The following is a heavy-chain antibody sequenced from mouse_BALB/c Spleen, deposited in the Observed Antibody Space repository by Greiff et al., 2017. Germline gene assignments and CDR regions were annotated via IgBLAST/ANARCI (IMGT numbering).Heavy chain of an antibody. CDR3: ARHYYGSSYYFDY. Sequence: EVQLQQSGAELVRPGALVKLSCKASGFNIKDYYMHWVKQRPEQGLEWIGWIDPENGNTIYDPKFQGKASITAVTSSNTAYLQLSSLTSEDTAVYYCARHYYGSSYYFDYWGQGTTLTVSS. D-gene: IGHD1-1*01. CDR1: GFNIKDYY. V-gene: IGHV14-1*02. J-gene: IGHJ2*01. CDR2: IDPENGNT.